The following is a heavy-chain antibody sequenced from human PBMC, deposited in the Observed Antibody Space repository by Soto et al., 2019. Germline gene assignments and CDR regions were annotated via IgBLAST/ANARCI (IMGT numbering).Heavy chain of an antibody. D-gene: IGHD1-26*01. J-gene: IGHJ4*02. CDR3: ARGRGGAPLVVGN. CDR1: GFTFSSYW. V-gene: IGHV3-74*01. CDR2: IHSDGSST. Sequence: EVQLVESGGGSVQPGGSLRLSCAASGFTFSSYWMHWVRQAPGKGLVWVSPIHSDGSSTAYADSVKGRFTISSDNAKNTRVLQMNRLRAEDTAVYYCARGRGGAPLVVGNWGQGTLVTVSS.